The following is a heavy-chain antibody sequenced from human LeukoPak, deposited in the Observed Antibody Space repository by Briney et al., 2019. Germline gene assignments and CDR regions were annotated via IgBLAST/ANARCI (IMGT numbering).Heavy chain of an antibody. CDR1: GYTFTSYY. CDR3: ARDFGQRGYSSSSSFDY. D-gene: IGHD6-6*01. V-gene: IGHV1-2*06. CDR2: INPNSGGT. J-gene: IGHJ4*02. Sequence: GASVKVSCKASGYTFTSYYMHWVRQAPGQGLEWMGRINPNSGGTNYAQKFQGRVTMTRDTSISTAYMELSRLRSDDTAVYYCARDFGQRGYSSSSSFDYWGQGTLVTVSS.